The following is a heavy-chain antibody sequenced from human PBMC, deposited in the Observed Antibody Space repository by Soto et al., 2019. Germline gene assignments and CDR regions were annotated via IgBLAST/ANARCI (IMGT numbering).Heavy chain of an antibody. J-gene: IGHJ6*02. V-gene: IGHV3-30*18. Sequence: GGSLRLSCAASGGTFSSYGMHWVRQAPGKGLEWVAVISYDGSNKYYADSVKGRFTISRDNSKNTLYLQMNSLRAEDTAVYYCAKAYYDFWSGYYYYYYGMDVWGQGTTVTVSS. D-gene: IGHD3-3*01. CDR3: AKAYYDFWSGYYYYYYGMDV. CDR2: ISYDGSNK. CDR1: GGTFSSYG.